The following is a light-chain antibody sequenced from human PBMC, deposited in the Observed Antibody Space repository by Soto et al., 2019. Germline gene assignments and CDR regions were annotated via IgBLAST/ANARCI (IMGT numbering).Light chain of an antibody. CDR3: SSYTTSSTRV. J-gene: IGLJ1*01. CDR1: SSDVGAYDF. Sequence: QSVLAQPASVSGSPGQSITISCTGTSSDVGAYDFVSWYQQHPDKAPKLMIYEVSNWPSGVSYRFSGSKSVNTATLTISGLQAEDEADYYCSSYTTSSTRVFGTGTKVTVL. V-gene: IGLV2-14*03. CDR2: EVS.